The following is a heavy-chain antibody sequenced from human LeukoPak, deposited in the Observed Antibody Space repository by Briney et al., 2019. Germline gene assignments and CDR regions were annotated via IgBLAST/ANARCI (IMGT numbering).Heavy chain of an antibody. V-gene: IGHV5-51*01. CDR1: GYSFTDHW. Sequence: GESLKISCKASGYSFTDHWIGWVRQMPGQGLEWMGIIYPGDSDTRYSPSFQGQVTISADKSIGTAYLQWSSLKASDTAMYYCVRRWGYALVDWFDPWGQGTLVIVSS. CDR3: VRRWGYALVDWFDP. CDR2: IYPGDSDT. J-gene: IGHJ5*02. D-gene: IGHD3-16*01.